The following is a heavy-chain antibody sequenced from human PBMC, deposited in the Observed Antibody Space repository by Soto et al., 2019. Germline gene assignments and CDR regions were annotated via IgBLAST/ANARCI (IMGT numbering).Heavy chain of an antibody. J-gene: IGHJ5*02. Sequence: QLQLQASGPGLVKPSETLSLTCIVSGGSISSSSYYWGWIRQPPGKGLAWIGSIYYSGSTYYNPSLKSRVTIAVDTSKNPSSLKRSSVTAADTAVFYCARHRARNWFDPWGQGTLVTVSS. V-gene: IGHV4-39*01. D-gene: IGHD6-6*01. CDR1: GGSISSSSYY. CDR3: ARHRARNWFDP. CDR2: IYYSGST.